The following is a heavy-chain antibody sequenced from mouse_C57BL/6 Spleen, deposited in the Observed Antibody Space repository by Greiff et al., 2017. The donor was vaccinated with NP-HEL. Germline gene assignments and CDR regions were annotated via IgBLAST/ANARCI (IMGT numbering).Heavy chain of an antibody. CDR1: GYTFTSYW. D-gene: IGHD2-12*01. V-gene: IGHV1-64*01. CDR2: IHPNSGST. Sequence: VQLQQPGAELVKPGASVKLSCKASGYTFTSYWMHWVKQRPGQGLEWIGMIHPNSGSTNYNEKFKSKATLTVDKSSSTAYMQLSSLTSEDSAVYYCARDYSFYAMDYWGQGTSVTVSS. CDR3: ARDYSFYAMDY. J-gene: IGHJ4*01.